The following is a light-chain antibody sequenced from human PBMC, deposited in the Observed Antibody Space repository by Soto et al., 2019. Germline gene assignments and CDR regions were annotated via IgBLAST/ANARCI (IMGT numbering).Light chain of an antibody. CDR1: SSDVGSYNL. Sequence: QSALTQPASVSGSPGQSITISCTGTSSDVGSYNLVSWYQQHPGRAPQLMIYEGTKRPSGVSNRFSGSRSGNTASLTISGLQTEDEADYYCCSYAGSSTYVSGTGTKLTVL. CDR2: EGT. CDR3: CSYAGSSTYV. J-gene: IGLJ1*01. V-gene: IGLV2-23*01.